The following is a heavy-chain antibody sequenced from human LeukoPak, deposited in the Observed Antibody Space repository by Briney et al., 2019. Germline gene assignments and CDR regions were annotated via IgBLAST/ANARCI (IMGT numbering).Heavy chain of an antibody. Sequence: GGSLRLSCAASGLIFSTYGMSWVRQTPGKGLEWVSSISSGNSYIDYADSVKGRFTISRDNDRNSLFLQMNSLRAEDTAVYYCARDLGRDYGGNLDYWGQGTLVTVSS. CDR2: ISSGNSYI. D-gene: IGHD4-23*01. V-gene: IGHV3-21*01. J-gene: IGHJ4*02. CDR3: ARDLGRDYGGNLDY. CDR1: GLIFSTYG.